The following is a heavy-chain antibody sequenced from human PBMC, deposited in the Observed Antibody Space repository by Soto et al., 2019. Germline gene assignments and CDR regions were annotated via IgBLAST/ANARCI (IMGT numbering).Heavy chain of an antibody. V-gene: IGHV4-34*01. Sequence: QVQLQQWGAGLLKPSETLSLTCAVYGGSFSGYYWSWIRQPPGKGLEWIGEINHSGSTNYNPSLKSRVTISVDTSKNQFSLKLSSVTAADTAVYYCARVGYGSRRRYFDYWGQGTLVTVSS. D-gene: IGHD3-10*01. CDR3: ARVGYGSRRRYFDY. CDR2: INHSGST. CDR1: GGSFSGYY. J-gene: IGHJ4*02.